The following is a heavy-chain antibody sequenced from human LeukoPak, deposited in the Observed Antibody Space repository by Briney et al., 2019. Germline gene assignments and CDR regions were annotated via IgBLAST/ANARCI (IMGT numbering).Heavy chain of an antibody. J-gene: IGHJ4*02. Sequence: PSETLSLTCTVSGGSISSYYWSWIRQPPGKGLEWIGRIYTSGSTNYNPSLKSRVTISVDTSKNQFSLKLSSVTAADTAVYYCAREIVGATDYFDYWGQGTLVTVSS. D-gene: IGHD1-26*01. CDR2: IYTSGST. CDR1: GGSISSYY. CDR3: AREIVGATDYFDY. V-gene: IGHV4-4*08.